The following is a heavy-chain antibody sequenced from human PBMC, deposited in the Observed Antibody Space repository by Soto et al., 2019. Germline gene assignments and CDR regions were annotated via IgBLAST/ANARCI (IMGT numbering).Heavy chain of an antibody. Sequence: QVQLVESGGGVVQPGRSLRLSCAASGFTFSDYGMHWVRQAPGKGLEWVAVIWYDGINKYYADSVKGRFTISRDNSKKTLFLQMNSPRAEDTAVYYCARLQSDYYFGMDVWGQGTTVTVSS. D-gene: IGHD6-19*01. V-gene: IGHV3-33*01. CDR3: ARLQSDYYFGMDV. J-gene: IGHJ6*02. CDR1: GFTFSDYG. CDR2: IWYDGINK.